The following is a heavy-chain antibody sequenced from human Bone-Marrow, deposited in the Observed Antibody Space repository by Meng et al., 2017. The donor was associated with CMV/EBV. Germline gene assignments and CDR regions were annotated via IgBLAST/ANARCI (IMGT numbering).Heavy chain of an antibody. V-gene: IGHV3-23*01. Sequence: GESLKISCAASGFTFSSYAMSWVRQAPGKGLEWVPLISGGGGSTNYADSVKGRFTISRDNSKNTLYLQMNSLRAEDTAVYYCAKSLSPDLDCSSTSCYFYGYYYGMDVWGQGTTVTVSS. J-gene: IGHJ6*02. CDR2: ISGGGGST. D-gene: IGHD2-2*01. CDR3: AKSLSPDLDCSSTSCYFYGYYYGMDV. CDR1: GFTFSSYA.